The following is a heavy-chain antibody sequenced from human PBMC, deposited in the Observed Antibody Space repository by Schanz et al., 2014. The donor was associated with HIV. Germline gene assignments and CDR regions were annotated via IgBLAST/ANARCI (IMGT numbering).Heavy chain of an antibody. D-gene: IGHD3-10*01. CDR3: AGSQYKFGSYYFVA. Sequence: QVQEVQSGRETKKPGDSVKVSCRTSGYGFTGFGISWVRQAPGQGPEWMGWINTASGRPKTAHQFQDRLTLTTQTSTGTAYMELRSLRSDDTAVYYCAGSQYKFGSYYFVAWAQGTLVTVSS. CDR2: INTASGRP. V-gene: IGHV1-18*01. J-gene: IGHJ4*02. CDR1: GYGFTGFG.